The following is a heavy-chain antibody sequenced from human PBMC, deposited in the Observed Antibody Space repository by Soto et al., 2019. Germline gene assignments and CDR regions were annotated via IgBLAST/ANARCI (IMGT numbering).Heavy chain of an antibody. J-gene: IGHJ5*02. CDR3: ASRITMVRGVKGWFDP. D-gene: IGHD3-10*01. CDR1: GGTFSSYA. V-gene: IGHV1-69*01. Sequence: QVQLVQSGAEVKKPGSSVKVSCKASGGTFSSYAISWVRQAPGQGLEWMGGIIPIFGTANYGQKFQGRVTITADESTSTAYMELSSLRSEDTAVYYCASRITMVRGVKGWFDPWGQGTLVTVSS. CDR2: IIPIFGTA.